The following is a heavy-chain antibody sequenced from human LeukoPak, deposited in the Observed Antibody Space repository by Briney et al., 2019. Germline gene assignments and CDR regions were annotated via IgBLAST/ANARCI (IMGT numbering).Heavy chain of an antibody. D-gene: IGHD6-13*01. Sequence: GGSLRLSCAAYGFTFSSYAMSWVRQAPGKGLEWVSAISGSGGSTYYADSVKGRFTISRDNSKNTLYLQMNSLRAEDTAVYYCAKASGPIAAAGALYNWFDPWGQGTLVTVSS. CDR3: AKASGPIAAAGALYNWFDP. CDR1: GFTFSSYA. CDR2: ISGSGGST. V-gene: IGHV3-23*01. J-gene: IGHJ5*02.